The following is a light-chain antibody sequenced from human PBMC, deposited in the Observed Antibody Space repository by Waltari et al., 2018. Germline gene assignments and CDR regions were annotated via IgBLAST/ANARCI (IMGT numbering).Light chain of an antibody. CDR2: KVS. Sequence: DVVMPQSPPSLSVSIGQPASISCRSSQSLVHSDGNTDLNWFQQRPGQSPRRLIYKVSRRESGVPDRFSGSGSGTEFTLKISRVEAEDVGVYYCMQTTHSPRTFGQGTKVEI. J-gene: IGKJ1*01. V-gene: IGKV2-30*02. CDR3: MQTTHSPRT. CDR1: QSLVHSDGNTD.